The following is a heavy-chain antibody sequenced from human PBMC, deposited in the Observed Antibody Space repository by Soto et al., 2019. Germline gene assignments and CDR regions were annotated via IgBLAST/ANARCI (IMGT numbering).Heavy chain of an antibody. V-gene: IGHV3-9*01. D-gene: IGHD3-3*01. CDR2: ITWNSRVL. CDR1: GLNFDDFA. Sequence: GGALRLSCVGTGLNFDDFAMHWVRQAPGKGLEWVSGITWNSRVLAYADSVKGRFTISRDNARNSLYLQMDSQRDEDTALYYCAKGRYDFWSPYYFDSWGQGTLVTVSS. CDR3: AKGRYDFWSPYYFDS. J-gene: IGHJ4*02.